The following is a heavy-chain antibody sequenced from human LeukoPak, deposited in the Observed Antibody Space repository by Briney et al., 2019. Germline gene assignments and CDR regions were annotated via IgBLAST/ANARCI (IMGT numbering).Heavy chain of an antibody. D-gene: IGHD2-2*01. V-gene: IGHV1-2*06. J-gene: IGHJ6*02. CDR1: GYTFTGYY. Sequence: ASVKVSCKASGYTFTGYYMHWVRQAPGQGLEWMGRINPNSGGTNYAQKFQGRVTMTRDTSISTAYMELSRLRSDDTAVYYCARLCRSSTSCYPYYYYSMDVWGQGTTVTVSS. CDR3: ARLCRSSTSCYPYYYYSMDV. CDR2: INPNSGGT.